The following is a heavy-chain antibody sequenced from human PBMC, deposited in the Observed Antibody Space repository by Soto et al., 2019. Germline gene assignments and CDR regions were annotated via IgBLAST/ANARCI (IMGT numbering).Heavy chain of an antibody. J-gene: IGHJ3*01. CDR1: TDSLRRTSYY. D-gene: IGHD3-22*01. V-gene: IGHV4-39*01. CDR3: ARFEVDSALDV. Sequence: ETLSLTCTVSTDSLRRTSYYWGWIRQPPGKGLEWIATIYYRGNTYYNPSLKSRVTMSIDTSKNQFSLNLNSMTAADTAVYYCARFEVDSALDVWGQGTMVTVSS. CDR2: IYYRGNT.